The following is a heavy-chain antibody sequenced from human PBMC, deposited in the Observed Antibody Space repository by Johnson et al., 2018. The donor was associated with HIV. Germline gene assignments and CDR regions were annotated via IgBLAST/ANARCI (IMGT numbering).Heavy chain of an antibody. V-gene: IGHV3-15*01. CDR1: GFIFSDAW. J-gene: IGHJ3*02. CDR3: AKSIAAAGTNAFDI. D-gene: IGHD6-13*01. Sequence: EVQLVESGGGLVQPGRSLRLSCAASGFIFSDAWMNWLRQAPGKGLEWVGRIKSTSDDGTTDYATPVKGRFTISRDDSQDTLYLQMNSLRAEDTAVYYCAKSIAAAGTNAFDIWGQGTMVTVSS. CDR2: IKSTSDDGTT.